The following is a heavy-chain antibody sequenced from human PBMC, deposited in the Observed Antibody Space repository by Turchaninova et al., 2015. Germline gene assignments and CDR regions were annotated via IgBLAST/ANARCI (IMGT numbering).Heavy chain of an antibody. V-gene: IGHV4-59*01. D-gene: IGHD3-22*01. J-gene: IGHJ4*02. CDR3: ASQDYYDSSGYYPINY. Sequence: VPLQDSGPRLVKPSETLFPTLSFLVDSISSDYGSWVRQPPGKGLEGIGYNYYSGSTNDNPSRKSRVTISVDTSKNQFSLKLSSVTAADTAVYYCASQDYYDSSGYYPINYWGQGTLVTVSS. CDR2: NYYSGST. CDR1: VDSISSDY.